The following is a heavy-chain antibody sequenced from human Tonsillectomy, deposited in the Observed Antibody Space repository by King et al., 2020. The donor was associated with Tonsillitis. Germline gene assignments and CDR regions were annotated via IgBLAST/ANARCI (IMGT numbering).Heavy chain of an antibody. V-gene: IGHV4-59*08. D-gene: IGHD1-26*01. CDR3: GRVFPAWYATNV. CDR1: GDSISRYY. Sequence: QLQESGPGLLKPSETLSLICTVSGDSISRYYWSWIRQPPGKGLEWIGYISYSGSNNYNPSLKSRVTISVDTSKNQFSLRLTSVTAAATAGYYCGRVFPAWYATNVWGHGTTVTVSS. J-gene: IGHJ6*02. CDR2: ISYSGSN.